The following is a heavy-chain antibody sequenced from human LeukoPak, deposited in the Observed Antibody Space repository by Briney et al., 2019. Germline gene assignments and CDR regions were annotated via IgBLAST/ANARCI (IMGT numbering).Heavy chain of an antibody. CDR1: GFTFSSYG. D-gene: IGHD3-10*01. J-gene: IGHJ4*02. V-gene: IGHV3-30*18. CDR3: AKDLGGVSDY. Sequence: PGRSLRLSCAASGFTFSSYGMHWVRQAPGKGLEWVAVISYDGSNKYYADSVKGRFTISRDNSKNTLYLQMNSLRAEDTAVYYCAKDLGGVSDYWGQGTLVTVSS. CDR2: ISYDGSNK.